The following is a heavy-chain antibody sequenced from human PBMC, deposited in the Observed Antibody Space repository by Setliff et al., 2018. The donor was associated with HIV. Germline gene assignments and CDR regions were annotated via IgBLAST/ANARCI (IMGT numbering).Heavy chain of an antibody. CDR3: ARGGGYDRSGYYPFDY. CDR1: GGSISSGGYY. V-gene: IGHV4-39*07. CDR2: IYHSGST. D-gene: IGHD3-22*01. Sequence: SETLSLTCTVSGGSISSGGYYWGWIRQPPGKGLDWIGSIYHSGSTNYNPSLKSRVTMSVDTSKNQFSLKLSSVTAADTAVYYCARGGGYDRSGYYPFDYWGQGTPVTVSS. J-gene: IGHJ4*02.